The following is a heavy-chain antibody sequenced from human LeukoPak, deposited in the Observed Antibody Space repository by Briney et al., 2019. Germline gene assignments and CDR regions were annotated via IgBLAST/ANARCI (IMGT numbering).Heavy chain of an antibody. CDR1: VFSLSTNDVR. V-gene: IGHV2-5*02. D-gene: IGHD6-6*01. CDR3: AFSKYSRSDFDS. CDR2: IYWDDDK. J-gene: IGHJ4*02. Sequence: VSGPTLLKPTQTLTLTCTFSVFSLSTNDVRVDWIRQPPGEALEWLSLIYWDDDKRYSPSQKSRLTITKDTSKNQVVLTMANMDPADTATYYCAFSKYSRSDFDSWGEGTLVTVSS.